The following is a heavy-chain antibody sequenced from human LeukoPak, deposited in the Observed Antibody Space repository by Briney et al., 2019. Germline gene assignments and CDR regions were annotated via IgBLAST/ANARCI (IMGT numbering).Heavy chain of an antibody. J-gene: IGHJ4*02. CDR1: GFTLRTYA. V-gene: IGHV3-23*01. CDR2: ITGTGDST. Sequence: GGSLRLSCEASGFTLRTYAMSWVRQAPGKGLEWVSAITGTGDSTKYADSVKGRFTISRDNSKNTLYLQMNSLRAEDTAVYYCATRDGGYWGQGTLVTVSS. D-gene: IGHD3-10*01. CDR3: ATRDGGY.